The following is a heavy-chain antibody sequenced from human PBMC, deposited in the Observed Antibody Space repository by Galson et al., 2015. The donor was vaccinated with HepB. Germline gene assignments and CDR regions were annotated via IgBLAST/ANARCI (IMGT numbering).Heavy chain of an antibody. Sequence: SVKVSCKASGYTFTSYGISWVRQAPGQGLEWMGWVSAYNGNTNYAQKLQGRVTMTTDTSTSTAYMELRSLRSDDTAVYYCARGQYSSSWYDYYNYMDVWGKGTTVTVSS. D-gene: IGHD6-13*01. V-gene: IGHV1-18*01. CDR2: VSAYNGNT. J-gene: IGHJ6*03. CDR1: GYTFTSYG. CDR3: ARGQYSSSWYDYYNYMDV.